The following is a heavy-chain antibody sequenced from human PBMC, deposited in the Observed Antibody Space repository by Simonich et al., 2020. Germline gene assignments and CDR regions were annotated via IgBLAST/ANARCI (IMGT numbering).Heavy chain of an antibody. D-gene: IGHD1-26*01. J-gene: IGHJ6*03. CDR2: INPNSGGT. CDR1: GYTFTGYY. Sequence: QVQLVQSGAEVKKPGASVKVSCKASGYTFTGYYMHWVRQAPGQGLEWMGSINPNSGGTNDAQKFQGRVTMTRDTSISTAYMELSRLRSDDTAVYYCARDLRGSYYYYYYMDVWGKGTTVTVSS. V-gene: IGHV1-2*02. CDR3: ARDLRGSYYYYYYMDV.